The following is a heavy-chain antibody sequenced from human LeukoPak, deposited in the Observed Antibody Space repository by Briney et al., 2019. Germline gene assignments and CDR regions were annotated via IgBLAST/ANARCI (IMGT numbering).Heavy chain of an antibody. D-gene: IGHD4-17*01. CDR2: IRYDGSNK. CDR3: AKPHSYGDYSPFDY. Sequence: GGSLRLSCAASGFTFSSYGMHWVRQAPGKGLEWVASIRYDGSNKYYADSVKGRFTISRDNSKNTLYLQMNSLRAEDTAVYYCAKPHSYGDYSPFDYWGQGTLVTVSS. J-gene: IGHJ4*02. CDR1: GFTFSSYG. V-gene: IGHV3-30*02.